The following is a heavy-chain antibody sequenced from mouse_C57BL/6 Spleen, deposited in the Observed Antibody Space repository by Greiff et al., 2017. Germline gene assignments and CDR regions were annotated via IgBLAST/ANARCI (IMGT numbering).Heavy chain of an antibody. CDR1: GYTFTSYW. D-gene: IGHD2-4*01. CDR2: IHPNSGST. J-gene: IGHJ4*01. V-gene: IGHV1-64*01. CDR3: ARNYAYAMDY. Sequence: VQLQQSGAELVKPGASVKLSCKASGYTFTSYWMHWVKQRPGQGLEWIGMIHPNSGSTNYNEKFKSKATLTVDKSSSTAYMQLSSLTSEDSAVYYCARNYAYAMDYWGQGTSVTVSS.